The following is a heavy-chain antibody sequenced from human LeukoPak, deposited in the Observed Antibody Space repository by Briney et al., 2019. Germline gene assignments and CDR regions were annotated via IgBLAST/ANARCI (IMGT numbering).Heavy chain of an antibody. J-gene: IGHJ6*03. V-gene: IGHV3-23*01. CDR1: GFTFSSYA. CDR2: ISGSGGST. CDR3: AKDAGGYYYYYMGV. Sequence: PGGSLRLSCAASGFTFSSYAMSWVRQAPGKGLEWVSAISGSGGSTYYADSVKGRFTISRDNAKNSLYLQMNSLRAEDTALYYCAKDAGGYYYYYMGVWGKGTTVTISS. D-gene: IGHD3-10*01.